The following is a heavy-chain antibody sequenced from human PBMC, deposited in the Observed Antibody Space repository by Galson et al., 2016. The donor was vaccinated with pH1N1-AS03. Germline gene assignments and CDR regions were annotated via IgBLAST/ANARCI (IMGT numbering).Heavy chain of an antibody. D-gene: IGHD5-24*01. Sequence: SLRLSCAASGFTFSSFSMNWFRQTPERGLEWVAAITDSSNYIYYTESVKDRFTISRDNAKNSLYLQMNSLRVEDTAFYYCVRGWVRQFFDYWGQGTLVTVSS. CDR1: GFTFSSFS. CDR2: ITDSSNYI. V-gene: IGHV3-21*01. CDR3: VRGWVRQFFDY. J-gene: IGHJ4*02.